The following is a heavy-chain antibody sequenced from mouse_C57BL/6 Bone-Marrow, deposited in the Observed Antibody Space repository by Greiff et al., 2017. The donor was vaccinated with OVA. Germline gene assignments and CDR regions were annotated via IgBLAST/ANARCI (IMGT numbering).Heavy chain of an antibody. V-gene: IGHV1-64*01. J-gene: IGHJ2*01. CDR2: IHPNSGST. CDR1: GYTFTSYW. Sequence: QVQLQQPGAELVKPGASVKLSRKASGYTFTSYWMHWVKQRPGQGLEWIGMIHPNSGSTNYNEKFKSKATLTVDKSSSTAYMQLSSLTSEDSAVYYCARWLPYYFDYWGQGTTLTVSS. CDR3: ARWLPYYFDY.